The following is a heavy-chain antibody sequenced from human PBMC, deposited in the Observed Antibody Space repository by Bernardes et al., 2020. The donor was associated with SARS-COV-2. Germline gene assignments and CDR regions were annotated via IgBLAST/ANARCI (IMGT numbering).Heavy chain of an antibody. CDR3: ASLHLGYYESAMDV. CDR1: GFTVRSNY. CDR2: IYSAGST. Sequence: GGSLRLSCAASGFTVRSNYMSWVRQAPGKGLELVSLIYSAGSTYYVDSVKGRFTISRHNSKNTLFLQMNSLRVEDTAVYYCASLHLGYYESAMDVWGQGTTVSVSS. V-gene: IGHV3-53*04. D-gene: IGHD3-22*01. J-gene: IGHJ6*02.